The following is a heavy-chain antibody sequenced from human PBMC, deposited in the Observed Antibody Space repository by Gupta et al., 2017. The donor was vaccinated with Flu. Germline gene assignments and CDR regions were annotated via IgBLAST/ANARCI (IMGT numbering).Heavy chain of an antibody. Sequence: QVQLQQWGAGLLKPSETLSLTCAVYNASLSGSYWSWIRQPPGKGPDWIGKIDNSGGTNYNPSLKSRVTMSVDTSNNQFSLNLYSVTAADTAIYYCTRLGGFTVGYNWFDPWGQGTLVTVSS. J-gene: IGHJ5*02. V-gene: IGHV4-34*01. CDR1: NASLSGSY. D-gene: IGHD4-11*01. CDR2: IDNSGGT. CDR3: TRLGGFTVGYNWFDP.